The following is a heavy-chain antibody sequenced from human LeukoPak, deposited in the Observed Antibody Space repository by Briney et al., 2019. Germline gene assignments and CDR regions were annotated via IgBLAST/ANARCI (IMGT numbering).Heavy chain of an antibody. CDR1: GGSISSYY. J-gene: IGHJ6*03. CDR3: ARLAEGYCSSTSCYTVTPYYYYMDV. D-gene: IGHD2-2*02. Sequence: SETLSLTCTVSGGSISSYYWSWIRQPPGKGLEWIGYIYYSGSTNYNPSLKSRVTISVDTSKNQFSLKLSSVTAADTAVNYCARLAEGYCSSTSCYTVTPYYYYMDVWGKGTTVTVSS. V-gene: IGHV4-59*08. CDR2: IYYSGST.